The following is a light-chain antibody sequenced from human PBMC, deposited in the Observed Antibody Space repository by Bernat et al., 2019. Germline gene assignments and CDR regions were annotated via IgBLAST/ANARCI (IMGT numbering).Light chain of an antibody. V-gene: IGKV3-20*01. Sequence: LLLTQSPGTLSLSPGERATLSCRASQSISSSHLAWYQQKPGQAPRLLMFGSSSRATGTPDRFSGSGSGTDFTITISRLEPEDFAVYYCQLYGRSPLITFGPGTKLEIK. CDR1: QSISSSH. J-gene: IGKJ3*01. CDR2: GSS. CDR3: QLYGRSPLIT.